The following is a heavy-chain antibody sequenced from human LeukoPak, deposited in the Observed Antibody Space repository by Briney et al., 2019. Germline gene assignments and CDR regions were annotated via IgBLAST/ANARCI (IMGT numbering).Heavy chain of an antibody. J-gene: IGHJ5*02. Sequence: ASVKVSCKASGYTFTSYYMHWVRQAPGQGLEWMGIINPSGCSTSYAQKFQGRVTMTRDTSTSTVYMELSSLRSEDTAVYYCAGRPVGYCSGGSCYSGHWFDPWGQGTLVTVSS. CDR2: INPSGCST. D-gene: IGHD2-15*01. CDR1: GYTFTSYY. CDR3: AGRPVGYCSGGSCYSGHWFDP. V-gene: IGHV1-46*01.